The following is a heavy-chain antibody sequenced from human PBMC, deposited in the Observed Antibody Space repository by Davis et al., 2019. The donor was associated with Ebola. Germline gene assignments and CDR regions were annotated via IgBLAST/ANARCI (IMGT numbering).Heavy chain of an antibody. CDR3: ARASSGWTTSGYYYYGMDV. D-gene: IGHD6-19*01. J-gene: IGHJ6*02. CDR1: GFTFSSYE. V-gene: IGHV3-48*03. CDR2: ISSSGSTI. Sequence: GESLKISCAASGFTFSSYEMNWVRQAPGKGLEWVSYISSSGSTIYYADSVKGRFTISRDNAKNSLYLQMNSLRAEDTAVYYCARASSGWTTSGYYYYGMDVWGQGTTVTVS.